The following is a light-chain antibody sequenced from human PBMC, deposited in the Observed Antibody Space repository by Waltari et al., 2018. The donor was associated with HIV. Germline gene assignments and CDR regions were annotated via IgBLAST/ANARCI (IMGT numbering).Light chain of an antibody. CDR2: WAS. J-gene: IGKJ1*01. V-gene: IGKV4-1*01. Sequence: DIVLTQSPHSLAVSLGERASLHCQSSQSILYSSNNKNYLAWYQQKPGQPPKMLLYWASTRQSGFPDRFSGSGSETNFTLTISSLQAEDVAVYYCQQYYNTPRTFGQGTKVEIK. CDR1: QSILYSSNNKNY. CDR3: QQYYNTPRT.